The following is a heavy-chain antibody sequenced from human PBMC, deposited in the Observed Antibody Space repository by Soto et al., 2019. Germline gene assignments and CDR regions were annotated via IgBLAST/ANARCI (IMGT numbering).Heavy chain of an antibody. CDR1: GFTFNTHA. D-gene: IGHD2-15*01. CDR2: IGGSGVVT. CDR3: TKKFRVCSGGTCYGEFDY. Sequence: GGSLRLSCAASGFTFNTHAMSWVRQAPGKGLEWVSVIGGSGVVTHYADSVKGRFTISRDNSKNTVYLQMSSLRAEDTAVYYCTKKFRVCSGGTCYGEFDYWGQGTLVTVSS. V-gene: IGHV3-23*01. J-gene: IGHJ4*02.